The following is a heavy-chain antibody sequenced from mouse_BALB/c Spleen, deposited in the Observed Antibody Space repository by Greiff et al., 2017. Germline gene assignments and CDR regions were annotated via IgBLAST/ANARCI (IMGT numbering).Heavy chain of an antibody. CDR1: GFTFSSYA. Sequence: EVQRVESGGGLVKPGGSLKLSCAASGFTFSSYAMSWVRQTPEKRLEWVATISSGGSYTYYPDSVKGRFTISRDNAKNTLYLQMSSLRSEDTAMYYCARGYDEAWFAYWGQGTLVTVSA. CDR3: ARGYDEAWFAY. CDR2: ISSGGSYT. J-gene: IGHJ3*01. D-gene: IGHD2-14*01. V-gene: IGHV5-9-3*01.